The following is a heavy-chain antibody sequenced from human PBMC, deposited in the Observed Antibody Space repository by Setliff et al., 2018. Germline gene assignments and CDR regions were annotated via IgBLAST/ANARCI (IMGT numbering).Heavy chain of an antibody. D-gene: IGHD6-19*01. J-gene: IGHJ4*02. Sequence: PGGSLRLSCAASGFTFSTYEMNWVRQAPGKGLEWVSYISSSGSTIYYVDSVKGRFTISRDSAKNSLYLQMNGLRAEDTAVYYCARYGSGWFFDYWGQGTPVTVSS. CDR1: GFTFSTYE. CDR3: ARYGSGWFFDY. CDR2: ISSSGSTI. V-gene: IGHV3-48*03.